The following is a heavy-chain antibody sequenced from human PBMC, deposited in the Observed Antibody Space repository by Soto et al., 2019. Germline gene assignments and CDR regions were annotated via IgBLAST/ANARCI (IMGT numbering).Heavy chain of an antibody. CDR1: GFTFSSYW. CDR2: IKRDGRST. CDR3: VRDGYGDYPIDY. J-gene: IGHJ4*02. D-gene: IGHD4-17*01. V-gene: IGHV3-74*01. Sequence: EVQLVESGGGLVQPGGSLRLSCAASGFTFSSYWMHWVRQAPGEGLVWVSRIKRDGRSTTYADAVKGRFTISRDNAKNTLYLQMNSLGAEDPAVYYCVRDGYGDYPIDYWGQGTLVTVSS.